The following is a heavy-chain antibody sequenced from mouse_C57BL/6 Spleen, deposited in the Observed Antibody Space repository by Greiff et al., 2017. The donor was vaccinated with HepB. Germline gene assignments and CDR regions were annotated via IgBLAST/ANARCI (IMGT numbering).Heavy chain of an antibody. CDR1: GYAFTNYL. V-gene: IGHV1-54*01. D-gene: IGHD1-1*01. CDR3: ARFTTVVEDY. Sequence: VQLQQSGAELVRPGTSVKVSCKASGYAFTNYLLEWVKQRPGQGLEWIGVLNPGSCGTNYPEKFKGQATLTADKSSSTAYMQLSSLTSEDSAVYFCARFTTVVEDYWGQGTTLTVSS. J-gene: IGHJ2*01. CDR2: LNPGSCGT.